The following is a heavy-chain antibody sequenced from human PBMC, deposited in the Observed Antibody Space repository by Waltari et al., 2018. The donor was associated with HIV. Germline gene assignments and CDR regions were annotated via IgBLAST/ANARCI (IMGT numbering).Heavy chain of an antibody. V-gene: IGHV3-30*18. D-gene: IGHD3-10*01. CDR1: GLNFSTFG. Sequence: QVQLEESGGGVVQSGRSLRLTCVAAGLNFSTFGLPWVRQAPGKGLEWVAVISYDGHNKQYADSVKGRFTISRDNSNSTLFLQMSSLRPDDTAVYYCAKDLVTRGFFYFYGMHVWGQGTTVTVSS. CDR2: ISYDGHNK. J-gene: IGHJ6*02. CDR3: AKDLVTRGFFYFYGMHV.